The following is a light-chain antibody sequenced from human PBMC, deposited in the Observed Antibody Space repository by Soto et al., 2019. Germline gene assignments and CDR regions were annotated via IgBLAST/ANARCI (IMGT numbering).Light chain of an antibody. V-gene: IGKV3-15*01. CDR2: GAS. Sequence: EIVLTQSPATLSVSPGERITLSCRASQTVLSNLAWYQQKPGQTPRLLIYGASTRATATSARFSGSGSGTEFTLAISSLQSEDFAVYYCQQYGSSPLYTFGQGTKLEIK. CDR1: QTVLSN. J-gene: IGKJ2*01. CDR3: QQYGSSPLYT.